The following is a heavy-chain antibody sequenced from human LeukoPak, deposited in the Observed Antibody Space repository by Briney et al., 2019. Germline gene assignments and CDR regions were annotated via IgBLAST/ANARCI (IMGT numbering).Heavy chain of an antibody. V-gene: IGHV3-48*01. D-gene: IGHD6-19*01. CDR3: ARDFGARGWFDY. Sequence: GGSLRLSCTASGFIFSTSWMTWVRQAPGKGLEWVSYISSTSSTIYYADSVKGRFTISRDNAKNSLYLQMNSLRAEDTAVFYCARDFGARGWFDYWGQGTLVTVSS. J-gene: IGHJ4*02. CDR2: ISSTSSTI. CDR1: GFIFSTSW.